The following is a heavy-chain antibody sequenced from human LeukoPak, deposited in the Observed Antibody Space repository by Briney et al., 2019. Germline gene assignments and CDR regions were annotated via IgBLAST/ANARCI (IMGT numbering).Heavy chain of an antibody. CDR1: GYTFTSYY. D-gene: IGHD6-6*01. V-gene: IGHV1-46*01. CDR2: INPSGGST. CDR3: ARFASSIAARPGYYYMDV. J-gene: IGHJ6*03. Sequence: ASVKVSCKASGYTFTSYYMHWVRQAPGQGLEWMGIINPSGGSTSYAQKFQGRVTMTRDTSTSTVYMELSSLRSEDTAVYYCARFASSIAARPGYYYMDVWGKGTTVTVSS.